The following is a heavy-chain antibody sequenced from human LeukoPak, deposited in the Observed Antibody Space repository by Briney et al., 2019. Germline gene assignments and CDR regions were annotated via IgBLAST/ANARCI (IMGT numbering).Heavy chain of an antibody. J-gene: IGHJ4*02. D-gene: IGHD4-17*01. CDR1: GFTFSSYS. Sequence: HSGGSLRLSCAASGFTFSSYSMNWVRQAPGKGLEWVSYISSSSSTIYYADSVKGRFTISRDNAKNSLYLQMNSLRADDTAVYYCARDRLHYGEYEKTFDYWGQGTLVTVSS. CDR3: ARDRLHYGEYEKTFDY. CDR2: ISSSSSTI. V-gene: IGHV3-48*01.